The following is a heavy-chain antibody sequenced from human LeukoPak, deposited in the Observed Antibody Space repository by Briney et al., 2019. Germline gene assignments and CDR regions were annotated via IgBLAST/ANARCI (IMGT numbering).Heavy chain of an antibody. D-gene: IGHD7-27*01. CDR3: TRDRWGKYYFDY. Sequence: PGGSLRLSCAASGFTFSSYEMNWVRQAPGKGLEWVSYISSSGSTIYYADSVKGRFTISRDNAKNSLYLQMNNLRAEDTAVYYCTRDRWGKYYFDYWGQGTLVTVSS. CDR2: ISSSGSTI. J-gene: IGHJ4*02. CDR1: GFTFSSYE. V-gene: IGHV3-48*03.